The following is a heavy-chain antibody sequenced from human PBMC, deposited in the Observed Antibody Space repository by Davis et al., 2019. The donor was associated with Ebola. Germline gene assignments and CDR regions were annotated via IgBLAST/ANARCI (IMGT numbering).Heavy chain of an antibody. J-gene: IGHJ5*02. V-gene: IGHV4-39*01. Sequence: MPSETLSLTCTVSGGSISSDSYYWGWIRQPPGKGLEWIGTIYHIGSNYYNPSLKSRVTISVDTSKNQFSLKLSSVTAADTAVYYCARAYYYGLGTYLIWFDPWGQGTLVTVSS. CDR3: ARAYYYGLGTYLIWFDP. CDR1: GGSISSDSYY. CDR2: IYHIGSN. D-gene: IGHD3-10*01.